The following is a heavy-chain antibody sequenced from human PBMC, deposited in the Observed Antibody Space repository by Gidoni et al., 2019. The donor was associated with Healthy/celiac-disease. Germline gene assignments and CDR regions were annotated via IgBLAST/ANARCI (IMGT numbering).Heavy chain of an antibody. CDR3: AVGVYDFWSGYQDYFDY. J-gene: IGHJ4*02. CDR2: ISSSSSYI. Sequence: EVQLVESGGGLVKPGGSLRLSCAASGFTFSSYSMNWVRQAPGKGLEWVSSISSSSSYIYYADSVKGRFTISRDNAKNSLYLQMNSLRAEDTAVYYCAVGVYDFWSGYQDYFDYWGQGTLVTVSS. V-gene: IGHV3-21*01. CDR1: GFTFSSYS. D-gene: IGHD3-3*01.